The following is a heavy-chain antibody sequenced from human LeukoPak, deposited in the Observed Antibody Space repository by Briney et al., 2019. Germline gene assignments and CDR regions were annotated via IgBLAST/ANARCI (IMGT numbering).Heavy chain of an antibody. CDR2: INNSGGST. CDR3: AKAAAQRFSDY. V-gene: IGHV3-23*01. Sequence: GGSLRLSCAASGFTFSSYAMNWVRQAPGKGLAWVSGINNSGGSTYYADSVKGRFTISRDNSKNTLYLQMNSLRAEDTAVYYCAKAAAQRFSDYWGQGTLVTVSS. CDR1: GFTFSSYA. J-gene: IGHJ4*02. D-gene: IGHD6-13*01.